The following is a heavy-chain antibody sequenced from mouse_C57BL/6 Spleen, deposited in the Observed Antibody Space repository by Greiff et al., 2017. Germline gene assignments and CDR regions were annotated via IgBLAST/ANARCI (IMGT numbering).Heavy chain of an antibody. V-gene: IGHV5-4*01. CDR1: GFTFSSYA. J-gene: IGHJ3*01. CDR3: ARDVNYYGSSYGFAY. D-gene: IGHD1-1*01. Sequence: EVQRVESGGGLVKPGGSLKLSCAASGFTFSSYAMSWVRQTPEKRLEWVATISDGGSYTYYPDNVKGRFTISRDNAKNNLYLQMSHLKSEDTAMYYCARDVNYYGSSYGFAYWGQGTLVTVSA. CDR2: ISDGGSYT.